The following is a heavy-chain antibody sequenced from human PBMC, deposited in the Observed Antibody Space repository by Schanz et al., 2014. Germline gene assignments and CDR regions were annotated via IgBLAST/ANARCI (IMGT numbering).Heavy chain of an antibody. V-gene: IGHV1-2*04. D-gene: IGHD4-17*01. Sequence: QLQLVQSGAEVKKPGASVKVSCKASGYTFTTYGISWVRQAPGQGLEWMGWINPNSGTTNYAQKFQGWVATTRDTSISTACMELSSLNSDDTAVYYCATRDYADSVAWGQGTLVTVSS. CDR3: ATRDYADSVA. J-gene: IGHJ5*02. CDR1: GYTFTTYG. CDR2: INPNSGTT.